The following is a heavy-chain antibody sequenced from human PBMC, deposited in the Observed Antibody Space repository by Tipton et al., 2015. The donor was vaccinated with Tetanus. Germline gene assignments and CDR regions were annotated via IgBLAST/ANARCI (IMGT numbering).Heavy chain of an antibody. V-gene: IGHV4-31*03. D-gene: IGHD1-26*01. CDR2: IYNSGST. J-gene: IGHJ4*02. CDR3: ARDQARGARGWNYFDY. Sequence: GLVKPSQTLSLTCTVSGGSISSGGYYWSWIRQHPGKGLEWIGDIYNSGSTYYNTSVKSRVAISVNTSKNQLCLKLNSVTAADTAVYFCARDQARGARGWNYFDYWGQGTQVTVSS. CDR1: GGSISSGGYY.